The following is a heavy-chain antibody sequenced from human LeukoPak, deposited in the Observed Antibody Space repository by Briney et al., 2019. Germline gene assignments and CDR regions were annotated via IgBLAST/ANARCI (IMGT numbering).Heavy chain of an antibody. J-gene: IGHJ3*02. D-gene: IGHD4-23*01. CDR2: ISSSSSYI. Sequence: PGGSLRLSCAASGFTFSSYSMNWVRQAPGKGLEWVSSISSSSSYIYYADSVKGRFTISRDNSKNTLFMQMNSLRAEDTALYYCARDRDPGNLDAFDIWGQGTMVTVSS. V-gene: IGHV3-21*01. CDR3: ARDRDPGNLDAFDI. CDR1: GFTFSSYS.